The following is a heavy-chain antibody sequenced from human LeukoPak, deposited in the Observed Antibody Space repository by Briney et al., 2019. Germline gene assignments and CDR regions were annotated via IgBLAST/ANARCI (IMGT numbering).Heavy chain of an antibody. CDR3: AREVAATTFYYNYYMDV. J-gene: IGHJ6*03. D-gene: IGHD5-12*01. CDR2: ISSSGSTI. V-gene: IGHV3-48*03. CDR1: GFTFSSYE. Sequence: GGSLRLPCAASGFTFSSYEMNWVRQAPGKGLEWVSYISSSGSTIYYADSVKGRFTISRDNAKNSLYLQMNSLRAEDTAVYYCAREVAATTFYYNYYMDVWGKGTTVTISS.